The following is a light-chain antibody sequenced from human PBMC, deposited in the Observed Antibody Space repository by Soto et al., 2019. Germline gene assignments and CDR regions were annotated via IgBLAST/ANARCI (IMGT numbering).Light chain of an antibody. J-gene: IGLJ1*01. Sequence: QSALTQPASVSGSPGQSVTISCTGTSSDIGAYKYVSWYQHHPGKSPRLMIYEVSNRPSGVSNRFSGSKSGNTASLTISGLQAEDEADYYCSSYTTSSTRVFGPGTKLTVL. CDR3: SSYTTSSTRV. CDR2: EVS. V-gene: IGLV2-14*01. CDR1: SSDIGAYKY.